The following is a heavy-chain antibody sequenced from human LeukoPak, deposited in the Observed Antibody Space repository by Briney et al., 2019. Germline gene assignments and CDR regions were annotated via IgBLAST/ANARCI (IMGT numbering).Heavy chain of an antibody. Sequence: SGTLSLTCAVYGGSFSGYYWSWIRQPPGKGLEWIGEINHSGSTNYNPSLKSRVTISVDTSKNQFSLKLSSVTAADTAVYYCARGRGVTIFGVVIKYGMDVWGQGTTVTVSS. CDR1: GGSFSGYY. J-gene: IGHJ6*02. CDR3: ARGRGVTIFGVVIKYGMDV. D-gene: IGHD3-3*01. CDR2: INHSGST. V-gene: IGHV4-34*01.